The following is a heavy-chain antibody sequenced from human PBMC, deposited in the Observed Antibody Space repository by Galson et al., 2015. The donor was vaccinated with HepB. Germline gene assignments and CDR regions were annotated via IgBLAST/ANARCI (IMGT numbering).Heavy chain of an antibody. D-gene: IGHD6-19*01. J-gene: IGHJ6*02. CDR1: GYTFTGYY. Sequence: SVKVSCKASGYTFTGYYMHWVRQAPGQGLEWMGWINPNSGGTNYAQKFQGWVTMTRDTSISTAYMELSRLRSDDTAVYYCARRGAIAVAGEYGMDVWGQGTTVTVSS. V-gene: IGHV1-2*04. CDR2: INPNSGGT. CDR3: ARRGAIAVAGEYGMDV.